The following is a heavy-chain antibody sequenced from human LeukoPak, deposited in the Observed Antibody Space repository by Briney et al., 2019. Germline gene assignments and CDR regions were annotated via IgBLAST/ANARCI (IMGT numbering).Heavy chain of an antibody. CDR2: ISGSGGRT. CDR3: AKDHRAAMYNWNYGGTDYYFDY. CDR1: GFTFSSYA. Sequence: SGGSLRLSCAASGFTFSSYAMSWVRQAPGMGLEWVSAISGSGGRTDYADSVKGRFTISRDNSRNTLYLQMNNLRVEDTAVYYCAKDHRAAMYNWNYGGTDYYFDYWGQGTLVTVSP. J-gene: IGHJ4*02. D-gene: IGHD1-20*01. V-gene: IGHV3-23*01.